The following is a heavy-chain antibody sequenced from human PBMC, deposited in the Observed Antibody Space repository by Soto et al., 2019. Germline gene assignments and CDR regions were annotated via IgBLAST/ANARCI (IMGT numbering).Heavy chain of an antibody. CDR2: INHSGST. J-gene: IGHJ6*03. Sequence: SETMSLTCAVYGGSFSGYYWSWIRQPPGKGLEWIGEINHSGSTNYNPSLKSRVTISVDTSKNQFSLKLSSVTAADTAVYYCARGLYYYYYMDVWGKGTTVTSP. CDR3: ARGLYYYYYMDV. V-gene: IGHV4-34*01. CDR1: GGSFSGYY.